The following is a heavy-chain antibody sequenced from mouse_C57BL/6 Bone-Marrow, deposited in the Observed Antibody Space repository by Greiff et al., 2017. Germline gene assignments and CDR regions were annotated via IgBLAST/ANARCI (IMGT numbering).Heavy chain of an antibody. CDR3: ARWITTVEGYCDY. CDR1: GYTFTSYW. V-gene: IGHV1-64*01. D-gene: IGHD1-1*01. Sequence: QVQLQQPGAELVKPGASVKLSCKASGYTFTSYWMHWVKQRPGQGLEWIGMIHPNSGSTNYNEKFKSKATLTVDKSSSTAYMQLSSLTSEDSAVYYCARWITTVEGYCDYWGQGTTLTVSS. J-gene: IGHJ2*01. CDR2: IHPNSGST.